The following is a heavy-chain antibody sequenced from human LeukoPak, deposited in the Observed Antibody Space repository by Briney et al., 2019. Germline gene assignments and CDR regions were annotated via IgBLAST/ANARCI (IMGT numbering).Heavy chain of an antibody. Sequence: GASLRLSCTASGFSVSSNYISSVRQAPGKGLEWVSAISRSGGSTYYADSVKGRFTISRDNSKNTLYLQMNSLRAEDTAVYYCTYSNPRSVFDYWGQGTLVTVSS. V-gene: IGHV3-23*01. J-gene: IGHJ4*02. CDR2: ISRSGGST. CDR3: TYSNPRSVFDY. CDR1: GFSVSSNY. D-gene: IGHD4-11*01.